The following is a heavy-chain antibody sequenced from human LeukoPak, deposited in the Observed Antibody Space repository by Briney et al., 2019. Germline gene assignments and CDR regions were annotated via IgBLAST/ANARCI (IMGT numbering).Heavy chain of an antibody. V-gene: IGHV1-69*13. CDR3: ARGMVRGVNTEENWFDP. D-gene: IGHD3-10*01. CDR1: GGTFSSYA. CDR2: IIPIFGTA. Sequence: AASVKVSCKASGGTFSSYAISWVRQAPGQGLEWMGGIIPIFGTANYAQKFQGRVTTTADESTSTAYMELSSLRSEDTAVYYCARGMVRGVNTEENWFDPWGQGTLVTVSS. J-gene: IGHJ5*02.